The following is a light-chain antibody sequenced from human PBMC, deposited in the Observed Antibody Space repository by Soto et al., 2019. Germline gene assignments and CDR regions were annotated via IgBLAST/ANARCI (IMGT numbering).Light chain of an antibody. Sequence: DIQMTQSPSILSASVGDRVTITCRASQSISSWLAWYQQKPGKAPKLLIYTASSLESGVPSRFSGSGYGTEFTLTISSLQPDDFATYYCQHYNTYSGTFGPGTKVDIK. CDR2: TAS. J-gene: IGKJ3*01. CDR3: QHYNTYSGT. V-gene: IGKV1-5*03. CDR1: QSISSW.